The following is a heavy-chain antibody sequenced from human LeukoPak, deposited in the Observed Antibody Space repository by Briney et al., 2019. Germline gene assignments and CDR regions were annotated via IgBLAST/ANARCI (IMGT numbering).Heavy chain of an antibody. CDR1: GFTFSTYA. J-gene: IGHJ4*02. CDR2: ITDSGGNT. V-gene: IGHV3-23*01. D-gene: IGHD3-10*01. CDR3: AIGGHPYYYGSGSYCDY. Sequence: GGSLRLSCTASGFTFSTYAMSWVRQAPGKGLEWVSAITDSGGNTYYAAPVKGRFTISRDNAKNSLYLQMNSLRAEDTALYYCAIGGHPYYYGSGSYCDYWGQGTLVTVSS.